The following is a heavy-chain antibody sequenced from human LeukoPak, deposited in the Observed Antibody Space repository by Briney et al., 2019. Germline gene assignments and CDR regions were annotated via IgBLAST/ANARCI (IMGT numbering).Heavy chain of an antibody. V-gene: IGHV3-48*04. CDR1: GVTVSSNS. D-gene: IGHD3-9*01. CDR2: ISNSGSTI. CDR3: ARGFSDILTASYYYYMDV. Sequence: PGGSLRLSCTVSGVTVSSNSMNWVRQAPGKGLEWVSYISNSGSTIYYADSVKGRFTISRDNAKNSLYLQMNSLRAEDTAVYYCARGFSDILTASYYYYMDVWGKGTTVTISS. J-gene: IGHJ6*03.